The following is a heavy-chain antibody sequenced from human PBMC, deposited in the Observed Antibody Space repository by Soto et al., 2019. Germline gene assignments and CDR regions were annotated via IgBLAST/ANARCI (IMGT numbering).Heavy chain of an antibody. CDR3: AREMFRGYCSGGSCSYYDY. CDR2: ISSSSSYI. J-gene: IGHJ4*02. V-gene: IGHV3-21*01. CDR1: GFTFSSYS. D-gene: IGHD2-15*01. Sequence: EVQLVESGGGLVKPGGSLRLSCAASGFTFSSYSMNWVRQAPGKGLEWVSSISSSSSYIYYADSVKGRFTISRDNAKNTLYLQMNSPRAEDTALYYCAREMFRGYCSGGSCSYYDYWGQGTLVTVSS.